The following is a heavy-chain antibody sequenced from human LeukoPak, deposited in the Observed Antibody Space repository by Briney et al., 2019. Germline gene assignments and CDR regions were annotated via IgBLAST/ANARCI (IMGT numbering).Heavy chain of an antibody. V-gene: IGHV4-39*01. Sequence: GSLRLSCAASGFTFSSYWMSWVRQPPGKGLEWIGSIYYSGSTYYNPSLKGRVTISVDTSKNQFSLKLSSVTAADTAVYYCARHHGDYVPSRRPRFDYWGQGTLVTVSS. D-gene: IGHD4-17*01. CDR2: IYYSGST. J-gene: IGHJ4*02. CDR3: ARHHGDYVPSRRPRFDY. CDR1: GFTFSSYW.